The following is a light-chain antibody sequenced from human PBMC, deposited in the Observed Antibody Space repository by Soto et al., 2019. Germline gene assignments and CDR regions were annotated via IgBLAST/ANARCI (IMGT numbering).Light chain of an antibody. Sequence: QSALTQPASVSGSPGQSLTISCTGTSSDIGAYKYVSWYQQHPGKAPKLILFEVSVRPSGVSDRFSGSKSGNTASLTISGLQAEDEADYYCSSYRTRGLVFGGGTKLTVL. CDR1: SSDIGAYKY. V-gene: IGLV2-14*01. CDR3: SSYRTRGLV. CDR2: EVS. J-gene: IGLJ2*01.